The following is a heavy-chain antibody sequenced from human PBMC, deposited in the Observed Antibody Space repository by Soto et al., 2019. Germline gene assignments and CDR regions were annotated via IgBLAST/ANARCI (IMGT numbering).Heavy chain of an antibody. CDR3: ASGDDRVYYYYGMDV. Sequence: GGSLRLSCAASGFTFSSYAMSWVRQAPGKGLEWVSAISGSGGSTYYADSVKGRFTISRDNSKNTLYLQMNSLRAEDTAVYYCASGDDRVYYYYGMDVWGQGTTVTVSS. CDR1: GFTFSSYA. D-gene: IGHD1-1*01. CDR2: ISGSGGST. J-gene: IGHJ6*02. V-gene: IGHV3-23*01.